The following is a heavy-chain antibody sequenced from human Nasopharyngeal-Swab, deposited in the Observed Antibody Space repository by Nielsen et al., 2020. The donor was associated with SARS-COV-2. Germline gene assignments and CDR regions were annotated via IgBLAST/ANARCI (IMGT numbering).Heavy chain of an antibody. CDR1: GYTFTGHY. D-gene: IGHD3-22*01. V-gene: IGHV1-2*04. J-gene: IGHJ4*02. CDR2: NNPNRGGT. Sequence: ASVKVSCKASGYTFTGHYMHCVRQAPGQGLEWMGWNNPNRGGTNYAQKFQGWVTMTRDTSISTAYMELSRLRSDDAAVYYCARDQIGDSSGYDFDYWGQGTLVTVSS. CDR3: ARDQIGDSSGYDFDY.